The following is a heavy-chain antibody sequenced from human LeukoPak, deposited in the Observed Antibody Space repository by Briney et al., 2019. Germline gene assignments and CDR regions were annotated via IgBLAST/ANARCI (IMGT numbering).Heavy chain of an antibody. D-gene: IGHD3-16*02. CDR1: GYTFTSYG. J-gene: IGHJ4*02. Sequence: ASVKVSCKASGYTFTSYGISWVRQAPGQGLEWMGWISAYNGNTNYAQKLQGRVTMTTDTSTSTAYMELRSLRSDDTAVYYCARDPTYDYVWGSYRAVRYFDYWGQGTVLT. V-gene: IGHV1-18*01. CDR3: ARDPTYDYVWGSYRAVRYFDY. CDR2: ISAYNGNT.